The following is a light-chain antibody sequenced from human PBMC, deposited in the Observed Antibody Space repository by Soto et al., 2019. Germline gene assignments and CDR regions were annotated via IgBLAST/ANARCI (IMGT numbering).Light chain of an antibody. CDR2: KAS. CDR3: QQYNSYSGT. Sequence: DIQMTQSPSTPASVGDRVTITCRASQSISSWLAWYQQKPGKAPKLLIYKASSLESGVPSRFSGSGSGTEFTLTISSLQPDDFATYYCQQYNSYSGTFGQGTKVEIK. V-gene: IGKV1-5*03. CDR1: QSISSW. J-gene: IGKJ1*01.